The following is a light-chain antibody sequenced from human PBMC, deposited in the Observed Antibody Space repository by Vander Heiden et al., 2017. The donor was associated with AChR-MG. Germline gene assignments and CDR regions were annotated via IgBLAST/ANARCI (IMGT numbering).Light chain of an antibody. CDR2: EVS. V-gene: IGLV2-8*01. J-gene: IGLJ1*01. CDR3: SSYAGINKLAV. Sequence: QSALTQPPSAPGPPGPSVIIPCTGTSSDVGGYNLVSWYQQKPGKAPKLIIYEVSVRPSEVPHRFSDSKSGNTASLTVSGLQAEDEAEYYCSSYAGINKLAVFGTGTTVTVL. CDR1: SSDVGGYNL.